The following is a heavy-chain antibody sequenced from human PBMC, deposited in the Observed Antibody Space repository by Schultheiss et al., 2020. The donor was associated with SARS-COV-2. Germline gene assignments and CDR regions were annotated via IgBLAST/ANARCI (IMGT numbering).Heavy chain of an antibody. CDR3: ARDQGSWQLASYYYYYMDV. CDR2: IYYSGST. J-gene: IGHJ6*03. CDR1: GGSISSYY. D-gene: IGHD6-6*01. V-gene: IGHV4-59*01. Sequence: SETLSLTCTVSGGSISSYYWSWIRQPPGKGLEWIGYIYYSGSTNYNPSLKSRVTISVDTSKNQFSLKLSSVTAADTAVYYCARDQGSWQLASYYYYYMDVWGKGTTVTVSS.